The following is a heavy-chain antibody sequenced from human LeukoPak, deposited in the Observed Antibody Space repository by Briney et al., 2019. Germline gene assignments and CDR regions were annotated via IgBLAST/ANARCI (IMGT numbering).Heavy chain of an antibody. CDR2: ISSSSSTI. D-gene: IGHD3-16*01. V-gene: IGHV3-48*02. CDR3: ARDGAGLTSLWVGYYYGMDA. CDR1: GFTFSSYS. J-gene: IGHJ6*02. Sequence: GGSLRLSCAASGFTFSSYSMNWVRQAPGKGLEWVSYISSSSSTIYYADSVKGRFTISRDNAKNSLYLQMNSLRDEDTAVYYCARDGAGLTSLWVGYYYGMDAWGQGTTVTVSS.